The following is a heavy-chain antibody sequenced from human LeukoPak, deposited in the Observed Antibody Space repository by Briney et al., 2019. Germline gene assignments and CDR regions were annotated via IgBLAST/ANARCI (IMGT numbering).Heavy chain of an antibody. CDR2: IIPIFGTA. Sequence: SVKVSCEASGGTFSSYAISWVRQAPGQGLEWMGGIIPIFGTANYAQKFQGRVTITTDESTSTAYMELSSLRSEDTAVYYCASGPLIAVAGPSYFDYWGQGTLVTVSS. CDR3: ASGPLIAVAGPSYFDY. CDR1: GGTFSSYA. J-gene: IGHJ4*02. D-gene: IGHD6-19*01. V-gene: IGHV1-69*05.